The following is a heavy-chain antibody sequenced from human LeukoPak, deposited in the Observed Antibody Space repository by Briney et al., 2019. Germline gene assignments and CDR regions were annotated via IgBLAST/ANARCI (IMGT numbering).Heavy chain of an antibody. J-gene: IGHJ4*02. CDR3: ASRPEVGTAMAPYY. V-gene: IGHV3-23*01. Sequence: PGGSLRLSCAASGFTFSSYAMSWVRQAPGKGLEWVSAISGSGGSTYYADSVKGRFTISRDNSKNTLYLQMNSLRAEDTAVYYCASRPEVGTAMAPYYWGQGTLVTVSS. CDR2: ISGSGGST. D-gene: IGHD5-18*01. CDR1: GFTFSSYA.